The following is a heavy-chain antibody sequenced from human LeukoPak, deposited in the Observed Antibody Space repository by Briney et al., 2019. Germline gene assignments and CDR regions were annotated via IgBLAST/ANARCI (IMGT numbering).Heavy chain of an antibody. D-gene: IGHD3-3*01. CDR2: IGGSSGGT. CDR1: EFTFGDYA. Sequence: GGSLRLSCAASEFTFGDYAMTWVRQAPGRGLEWVSSIGGSSGGTYYADSVKGRFTISRDNSKNTLYLQMNSLRAEDTAVYYCARDSLRSGINLYGMDVWGQGTTVTVSS. J-gene: IGHJ6*02. V-gene: IGHV3-23*01. CDR3: ARDSLRSGINLYGMDV.